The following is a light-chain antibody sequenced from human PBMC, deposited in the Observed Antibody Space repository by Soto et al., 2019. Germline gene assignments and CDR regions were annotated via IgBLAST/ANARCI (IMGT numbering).Light chain of an antibody. J-gene: IGKJ4*01. CDR3: QPYKTWPLA. V-gene: IGKV3-15*01. CDR2: DAY. Sequence: EIVMTQSPATLSVSPGERVALSCRASQGVGSTLAWYRQQPGQAPRLLIYDAYIRATGVPARFSGSGSGTEFNLTISSLQSEDFAVYYCQPYKTWPLAFGGGTKVEIK. CDR1: QGVGST.